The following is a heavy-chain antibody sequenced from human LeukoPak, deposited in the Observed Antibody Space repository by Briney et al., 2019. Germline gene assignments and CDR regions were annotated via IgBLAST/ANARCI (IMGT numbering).Heavy chain of an antibody. Sequence: GGSLRLSCTASGFTFGDYAMSWVRQAPGKGLEWVGFIRSKAYGGTTEYAASVKGRFTISRDDSKSIAYLQMNSLKTEDIAVYYCTRALYDFWSGPRFDPWGQGTLVTVSS. CDR1: GFTFGDYA. CDR2: IRSKAYGGTT. J-gene: IGHJ5*02. D-gene: IGHD3-3*01. V-gene: IGHV3-49*04. CDR3: TRALYDFWSGPRFDP.